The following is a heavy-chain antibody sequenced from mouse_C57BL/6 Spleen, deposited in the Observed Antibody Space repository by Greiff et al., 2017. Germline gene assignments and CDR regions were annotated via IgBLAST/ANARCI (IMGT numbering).Heavy chain of an antibody. D-gene: IGHD2-5*01. Sequence: QVQLQQSGAELAKPGASVKLSCKASGYTFTSYCMHWVKQRPGQGLEWIGYINPSSGYTKYNQKFKDKATLTVDKSSSTAYMQLRSLTYEDSAVYYCARSSYYSNYDYWGQGTTLTVSS. CDR1: GYTFTSYC. CDR3: ARSSYYSNYDY. CDR2: INPSSGYT. J-gene: IGHJ2*01. V-gene: IGHV1-7*01.